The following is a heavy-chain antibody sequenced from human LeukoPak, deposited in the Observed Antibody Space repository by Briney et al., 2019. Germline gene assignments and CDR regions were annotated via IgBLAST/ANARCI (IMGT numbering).Heavy chain of an antibody. J-gene: IGHJ5*02. CDR1: GYTFTSYY. CDR2: INPSGGST. V-gene: IGHV1-46*01. CDR3: ARGKSSGDWRGVPWQQLVGRNWFDP. Sequence: ASVKVSCKASGYTFTSYYMHWVRQAPGQGLEWMGIINPSGGSTIYAQKFQGRVTMTRDTSTSTVYMELSSLRSVHTAVYYCARGKSSGDWRGVPWQQLVGRNWFDPWGQGTLVTVSS. D-gene: IGHD6-13*01.